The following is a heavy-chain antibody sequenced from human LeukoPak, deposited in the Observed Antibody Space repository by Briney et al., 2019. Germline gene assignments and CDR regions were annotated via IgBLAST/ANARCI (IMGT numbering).Heavy chain of an antibody. Sequence: SVKVSCKASGFTFTSSAMQWVRQARGQRLEWIGWIVVGSGNTNYAQKFQERVTITRDMSTSTAYMELSSLRSEDTAVYYCAAVRGGGYVHDAFDIWGQGTMVTVSS. V-gene: IGHV1-58*02. CDR2: IVVGSGNT. D-gene: IGHD5-12*01. CDR1: GFTFTSSA. J-gene: IGHJ3*02. CDR3: AAVRGGGYVHDAFDI.